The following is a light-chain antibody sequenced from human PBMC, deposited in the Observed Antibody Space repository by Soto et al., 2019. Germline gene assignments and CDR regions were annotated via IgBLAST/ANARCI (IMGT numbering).Light chain of an antibody. CDR1: QGISSF. J-gene: IGKJ3*01. CDR3: QQVNSYPFT. CDR2: GAS. V-gene: IGKV1-9*01. Sequence: DIQLTQSPPYLSASVGDRVTIICRASQGISSFLAWYQQKPGRAPKLLVYGASTVERGVPSRFSGSGSGAEFTLTISSLQPEDFATYYCQQVNSYPFTCGPGTRVDIK.